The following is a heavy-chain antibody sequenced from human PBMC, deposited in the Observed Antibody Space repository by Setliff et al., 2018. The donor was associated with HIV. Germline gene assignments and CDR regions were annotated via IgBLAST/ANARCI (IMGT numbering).Heavy chain of an antibody. CDR3: ARETIRSGHPSEAGFDF. V-gene: IGHV4-38-2*02. D-gene: IGHD6-19*01. CDR2: LYYDGNT. CDR1: AYSIRNGYY. Sequence: PSETLSLTCTVSAYSIRNGYYWGWIRQSPGKGLEWIGTLYYDGNTYYNPSLKSRVTMSVDTSKNQFSLNLNSVTAAGTAVYYCARETIRSGHPSEAGFDFWGQGALVTVSS. J-gene: IGHJ4*02.